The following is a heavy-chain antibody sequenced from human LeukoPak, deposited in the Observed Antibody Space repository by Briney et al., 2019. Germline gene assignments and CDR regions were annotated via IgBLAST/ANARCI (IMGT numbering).Heavy chain of an antibody. D-gene: IGHD4-23*01. Sequence: ASVKVSCKASAYSFSTYDINWVRQATGRGLEWMGWMNPDSGNTGYAQKFQGRVTITRNTSISTAYMELSSLKSDDTAVYYCARRLGLRWDLQAFDIWGQGTMVTVSS. J-gene: IGHJ3*02. V-gene: IGHV1-8*03. CDR2: MNPDSGNT. CDR3: ARRLGLRWDLQAFDI. CDR1: AYSFSTYD.